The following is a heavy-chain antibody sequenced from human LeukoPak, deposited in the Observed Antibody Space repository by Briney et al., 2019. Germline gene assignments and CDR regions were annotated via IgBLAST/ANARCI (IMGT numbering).Heavy chain of an antibody. D-gene: IGHD3-22*01. CDR2: IIPIFGTA. CDR3: ATALYYYDSSGYSV. J-gene: IGHJ4*02. V-gene: IGHV1-69*05. CDR1: GGTFSSYA. Sequence: ASVKVSCKASGGTFSSYAISWVRQAPGQGLEWMGGIIPIFGTANYAQKFQGRVTITTDESTSTAYMELSSLRSEDTAVYYCATALYYYDSSGYSVWGQGTLVTVYS.